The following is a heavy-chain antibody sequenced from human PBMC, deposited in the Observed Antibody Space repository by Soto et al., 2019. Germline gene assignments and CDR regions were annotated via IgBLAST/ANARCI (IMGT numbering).Heavy chain of an antibody. D-gene: IGHD4-17*01. V-gene: IGHV3-23*01. CDR2: VSQDGTA. Sequence: GGSLRLSSTASGVKFITYTMAWVRQAPGRGPEWVAGVSQDGTAHYADSVKGRFTISRDNSRDTVYLQMITLRGEDTAVYYCAKDMRPDGVWDFDYWGQGTLVTVSS. CDR3: AKDMRPDGVWDFDY. J-gene: IGHJ4*02. CDR1: GVKFITYT.